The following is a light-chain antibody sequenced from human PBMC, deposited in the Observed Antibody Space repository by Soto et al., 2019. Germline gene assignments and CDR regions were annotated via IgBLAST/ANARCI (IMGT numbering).Light chain of an antibody. Sequence: EIVLTQSPAMLSLSPGERATLSCRASQSVDSYLAWYQQKPGQAPRLLIYDASNRATGIPPRFSGSGSGTDFTLTISSLEPEDFAVYYCQQRSNGPPLTFGGGTKVETK. V-gene: IGKV3-11*01. J-gene: IGKJ4*01. CDR1: QSVDSY. CDR3: QQRSNGPPLT. CDR2: DAS.